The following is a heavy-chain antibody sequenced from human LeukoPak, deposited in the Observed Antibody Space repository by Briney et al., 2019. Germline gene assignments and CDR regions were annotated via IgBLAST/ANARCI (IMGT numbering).Heavy chain of an antibody. Sequence: GGSLRLSCAASGFTFSSYAMSWVRQAPGKGLEWVSAIGGSGGSTYYADSVKGRFTISRDNSKNTLYLQMNSLRAEDTAVYYCAKDYDILTGYHDYWGQGTLVTVSS. J-gene: IGHJ4*02. CDR3: AKDYDILTGYHDY. D-gene: IGHD3-9*01. CDR1: GFTFSSYA. V-gene: IGHV3-23*01. CDR2: IGGSGGST.